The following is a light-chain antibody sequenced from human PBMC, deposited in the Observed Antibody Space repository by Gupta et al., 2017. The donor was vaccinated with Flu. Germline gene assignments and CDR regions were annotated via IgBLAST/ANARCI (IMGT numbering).Light chain of an antibody. J-gene: IGLJ3*02. Sequence: QTVVTQAPSFSVSPGGTVTLTCGLSSGPVSTSYYPSWYQQTPGQAPRTLIYSTNTPASGVPDRFSGSILGNKAALTITGAQADDESDYYCVLYMGSGIWVFGGGTKVTVL. CDR3: VLYMGSGIWV. CDR1: SGPVSTSYY. V-gene: IGLV8-61*01. CDR2: STN.